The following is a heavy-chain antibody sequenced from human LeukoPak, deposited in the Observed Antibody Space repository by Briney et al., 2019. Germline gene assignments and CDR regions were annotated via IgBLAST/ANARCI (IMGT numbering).Heavy chain of an antibody. V-gene: IGHV4-4*07. J-gene: IGHJ6*02. D-gene: IGHD2-2*02. CDR1: GGSISSYY. CDR2: IYTSGGT. Sequence: SETLSLTCSVSGGSISSYYWSWFRQPAGKGLEWIGRIYTSGGTNSNPSLTRRVTMSVDTSKNQFSLQLSSVTAADTAVYYCARDHFTCSSTSCYSIARPRQYYYYGMDVWGQGTTVTVSS. CDR3: ARDHFTCSSTSCYSIARPRQYYYYGMDV.